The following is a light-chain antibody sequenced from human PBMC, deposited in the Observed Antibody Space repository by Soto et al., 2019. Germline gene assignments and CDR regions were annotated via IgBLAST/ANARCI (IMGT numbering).Light chain of an antibody. V-gene: IGKV1-17*01. CDR2: TAS. J-gene: IGKJ2*01. CDR3: LQHTNYTYT. Sequence: DIQMTQSPSSLSASVGDRVTITCRASQGIRSDLGWFQQKPGKAPKRLIYTASSLQSGVPSRFSGSGSGTEFSLTISSLQPEDFATYYCLQHTNYTYTFGQGTKVDIX. CDR1: QGIRSD.